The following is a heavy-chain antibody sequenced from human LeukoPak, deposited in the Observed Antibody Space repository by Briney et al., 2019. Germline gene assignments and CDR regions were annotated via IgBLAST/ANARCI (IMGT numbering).Heavy chain of an antibody. Sequence: GGSLRLSCAASGFTFSSFDMHWVCQPTGQGLEWVSTIGTASDTYYSGSVEGRFTLSRDNAKNSLYLQMNSLTAGDTAVYYCARGPPRGKYYYMDVWGKGTTVTVSS. J-gene: IGHJ6*03. D-gene: IGHD1-1*01. V-gene: IGHV3-13*01. CDR3: ARGPPRGKYYYMDV. CDR2: IGTASDT. CDR1: GFTFSSFD.